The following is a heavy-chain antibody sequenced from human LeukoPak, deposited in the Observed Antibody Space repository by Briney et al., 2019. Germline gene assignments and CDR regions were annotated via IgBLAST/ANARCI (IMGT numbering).Heavy chain of an antibody. V-gene: IGHV3-7*01. CDR3: ARDDLIAVAGTGC. J-gene: IGHJ4*02. CDR1: GFTFSSYW. CDR2: IKQDGSEK. D-gene: IGHD6-19*01. Sequence: HPGGSLRLSCAASGFTFSSYWMSWVRQAPGKGLEWVANIKQDGSEKYYVDSVKGRFTISRDNAKNSLYLQMNSLRAEDTAAYYCARDDLIAVAGTGCWGQGTLVTVSS.